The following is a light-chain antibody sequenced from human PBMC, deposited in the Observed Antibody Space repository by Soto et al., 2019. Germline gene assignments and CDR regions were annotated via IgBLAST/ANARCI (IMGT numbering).Light chain of an antibody. J-gene: IGLJ2*01. V-gene: IGLV3-1*01. CDR3: QAWDSSTRVV. Sequence: SYELTQPPSVSVSPGQTASITCSGDKLGCKYASWYQQKPGQSPVLVIYQDANRPSGIPERFTGSNSGNTATLTISGTQATDEADYYCQAWDSSTRVVFGGGTKLTVL. CDR2: QDA. CDR1: KLGCKY.